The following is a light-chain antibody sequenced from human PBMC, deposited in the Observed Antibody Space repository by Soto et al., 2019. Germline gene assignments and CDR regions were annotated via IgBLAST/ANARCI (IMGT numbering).Light chain of an antibody. CDR2: GAS. J-gene: IGKJ5*01. V-gene: IGKV3-20*01. Sequence: EIVMTQSPATLSVSPGERATLSCRASQSVSSNLAWYQQKPGQAPRLLIYGASSRATGIPDRFSGSGSGTDFTLTISRLEPEDFAVYYCQQYGSSPMPFGQGTRLEIK. CDR3: QQYGSSPMP. CDR1: QSVSSN.